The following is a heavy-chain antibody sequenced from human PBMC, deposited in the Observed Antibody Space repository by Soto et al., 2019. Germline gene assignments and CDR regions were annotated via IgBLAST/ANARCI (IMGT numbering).Heavy chain of an antibody. V-gene: IGHV3-23*01. CDR1: GFTFSSYG. CDR3: AKVSGSSWYSS. D-gene: IGHD6-13*01. CDR2: ISGSGGST. Sequence: EVQLLESGGGLVQPGGSLRLSCAASGFTFSSYGMSWVRQAPGKGLEWVSAISGSGGSTYYADSVKGRFTFSRDNSKNTLYLQLNSLRAEDTAVYYCAKVSGSSWYSSWGQGTLVTVSS. J-gene: IGHJ1*01.